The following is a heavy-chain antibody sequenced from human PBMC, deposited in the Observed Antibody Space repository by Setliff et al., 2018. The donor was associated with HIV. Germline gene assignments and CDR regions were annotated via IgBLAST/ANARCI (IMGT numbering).Heavy chain of an antibody. J-gene: IGHJ3*02. CDR2: INSDGSSI. CDR1: GFIFSNYW. D-gene: IGHD6-19*01. V-gene: IGHV3-74*01. Sequence: GGSLRLSCAASGFIFSNYWMHWVRQAPGKGLVWVSRINSDGSSISYADSVKGRFTISRDNAKNTLYLQMNSLRGEDTAVYYCARHSDWYGSGLDGFDIWGQGTMVTVSS. CDR3: ARHSDWYGSGLDGFDI.